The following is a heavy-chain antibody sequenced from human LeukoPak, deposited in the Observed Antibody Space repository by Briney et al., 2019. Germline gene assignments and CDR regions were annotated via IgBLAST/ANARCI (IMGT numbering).Heavy chain of an antibody. CDR2: IYHSGTA. D-gene: IGHD5-18*01. V-gene: IGHV4-38-2*01. CDR1: DYSISSDYY. J-gene: IGHJ4*02. CDR3: ARVWGYTYGYFDY. Sequence: SETLSLTCGVSDYSISSDYYWGWTRPPPGKGLEWIGSIYHSGTAYYNPSLNSRVTISVDTSKNQFSLKLNSVTAADTAVYYCARVWGYTYGYFDYWGQGTLVTVSS.